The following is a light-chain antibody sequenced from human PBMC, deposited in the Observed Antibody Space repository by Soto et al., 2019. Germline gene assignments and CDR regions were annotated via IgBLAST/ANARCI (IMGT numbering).Light chain of an antibody. CDR1: SSDVGGHNY. V-gene: IGLV2-8*01. CDR2: EVS. Sequence: QPVLTQSPSASGSPGQSVTISCTGSSSDVGGHNYVSWYQHHPGKAPKLIIYEVSKRPSGVPDRFSGSKSGNTASLTVSGLQAEDEAVYYCSSTAGNNNLVFGGGTKLTVL. J-gene: IGLJ3*02. CDR3: SSTAGNNNLV.